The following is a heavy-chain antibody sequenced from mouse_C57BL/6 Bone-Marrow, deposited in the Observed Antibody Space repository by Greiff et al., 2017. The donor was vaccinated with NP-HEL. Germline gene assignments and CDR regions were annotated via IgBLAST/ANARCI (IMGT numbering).Heavy chain of an antibody. J-gene: IGHJ4*01. CDR2: IRHKANGYTT. D-gene: IGHD2-4*01. CDR1: GFTFTDYY. V-gene: IGHV7-3*01. CDR3: ARSIDDDYADGLLYARDY. Sequence: EVMLVESGAGLVQPGGSLSLSCAASGFTFTDYYMSWVRQPPGQALEWLGFIRHKANGYTTEYSASVKGRFTISRDTSPTILYLHMHALQAEDRATYYCARSIDDDYADGLLYARDYGGQGTAVTVSA.